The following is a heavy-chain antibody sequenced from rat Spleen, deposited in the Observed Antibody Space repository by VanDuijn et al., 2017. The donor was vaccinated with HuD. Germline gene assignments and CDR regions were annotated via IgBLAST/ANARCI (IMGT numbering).Heavy chain of an antibody. J-gene: IGHJ2*01. V-gene: IGHV5-31*01. CDR3: TRDEGDY. D-gene: IGHD1-11*01. Sequence: EVQLVESGGGLVQPGRSLKLSCVASGFTFNNYWMTWIRQAPGKGLEWVATISYDGSSTYYRDSVKGRFTISRDNAKSTLYLQMDSLRSEDTATYYCTRDEGDYWGQGVMVTVSS. CDR1: GFTFNNYW. CDR2: ISYDGSST.